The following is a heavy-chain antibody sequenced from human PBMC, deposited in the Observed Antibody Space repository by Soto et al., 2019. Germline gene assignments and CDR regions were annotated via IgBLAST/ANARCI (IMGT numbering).Heavy chain of an antibody. D-gene: IGHD2-2*01. CDR3: ARRDTGYCSSTSCSSRSFDY. V-gene: IGHV4-39*01. Sequence: SETLSLTCTVSGGSISSSSYYWGWIRQPPGKGLEWIGSIYYSGSTYYNPSLKSRVTISVDTSKNQFSLKLSSVTAADTAVYYCARRDTGYCSSTSCSSRSFDYWGQGTLVTVSS. J-gene: IGHJ4*02. CDR1: GGSISSSSYY. CDR2: IYYSGST.